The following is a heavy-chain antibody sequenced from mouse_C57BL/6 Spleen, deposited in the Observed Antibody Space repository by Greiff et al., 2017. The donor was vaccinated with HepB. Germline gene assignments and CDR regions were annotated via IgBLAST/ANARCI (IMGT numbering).Heavy chain of an antibody. V-gene: IGHV3-1*01. D-gene: IGHD1-1*01. J-gene: IGHJ1*03. Sequence: EVQRVESGPGMVKPSQSLSLTCTVTGYSITSGYDWHWIRHFPGNKLEWMGYISYSGSTNYNPSLKSRISITHDTSKNHFFLKLNSVTTEDTATYYCARDGSGLYYGSSYDWYFDVWGTGTTVTVSS. CDR3: ARDGSGLYYGSSYDWYFDV. CDR2: ISYSGST. CDR1: GYSITSGYD.